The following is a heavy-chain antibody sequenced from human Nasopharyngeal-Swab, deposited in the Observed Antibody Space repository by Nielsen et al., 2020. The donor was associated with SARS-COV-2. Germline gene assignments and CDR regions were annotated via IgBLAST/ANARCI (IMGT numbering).Heavy chain of an antibody. V-gene: IGHV4-59*01. CDR3: ARVLTGPQDAFDI. J-gene: IGHJ3*02. CDR2: LYYSGST. Sequence: WIRQPPGKGLEWIGYLYYSGSTFYNPSLKSRATISLDTSKNQLSLKLNSVTAADTAVYYCARVLTGPQDAFDIWGQGTMVTVSS. D-gene: IGHD3-9*01.